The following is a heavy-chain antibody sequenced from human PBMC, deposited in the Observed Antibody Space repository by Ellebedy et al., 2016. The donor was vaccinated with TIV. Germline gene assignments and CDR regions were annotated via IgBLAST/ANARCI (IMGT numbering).Heavy chain of an antibody. CDR3: ARRLYANDY. Sequence: GGSLRLSCAASGFTFSTYAMSWVRQAPGKGLEWVSAFIGSGSSTSYADSVKGRFTISRDNPKHTLFLQMNSLRAEDTAVYYCARRLYANDYWGQGTLVTVSS. CDR2: FIGSGSST. V-gene: IGHV3-23*01. D-gene: IGHD2/OR15-2a*01. J-gene: IGHJ4*02. CDR1: GFTFSTYA.